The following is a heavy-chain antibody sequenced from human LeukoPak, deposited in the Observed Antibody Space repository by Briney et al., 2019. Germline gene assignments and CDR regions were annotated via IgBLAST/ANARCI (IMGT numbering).Heavy chain of an antibody. D-gene: IGHD4-23*01. V-gene: IGHV3-53*01. Sequence: GGSLRLSCAASGFTFSDNYMTWVRQAPGKGLEWVSLIYSGGTTYYADSVKGRFTISRDNSKNTLYLQMNSLRAEDTAVYYCARRAGGYSHPYDYWGQGILVTVSS. CDR3: ARRAGGYSHPYDY. CDR2: IYSGGTT. J-gene: IGHJ4*02. CDR1: GFTFSDNY.